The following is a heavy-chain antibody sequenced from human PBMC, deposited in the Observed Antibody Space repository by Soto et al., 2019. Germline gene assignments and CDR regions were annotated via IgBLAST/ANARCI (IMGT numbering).Heavy chain of an antibody. CDR3: ARAVNDFWSGFSYYFDF. CDR1: GGSTSNYY. D-gene: IGHD3-3*01. J-gene: IGHJ4*02. Sequence: PSETLSLTCTVSGGSTSNYYWSWIRQPPGKGLEWIGYVHDSGTTYYKPSLKSRVTISLDPSKNHFSLKLTSVTAADTAMYYCARAVNDFWSGFSYYFDFWGQGNMVTVSS. V-gene: IGHV4-59*01. CDR2: VHDSGTT.